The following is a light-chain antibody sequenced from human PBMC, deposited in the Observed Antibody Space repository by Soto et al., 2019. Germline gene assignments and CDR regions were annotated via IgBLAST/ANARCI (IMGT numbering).Light chain of an antibody. CDR2: QAS. CDR3: QQYNSHWSWT. Sequence: DIPMTQSPSTLAASAGDRVTITCRASQRINNWLAWYQQKPGKAPKLLIYQASNLQSGVPPRFSGGGFGTEFPLTISNLQPEDFVMYYCQQYNSHWSWTFGQGTKVEI. CDR1: QRINNW. V-gene: IGKV1-5*03. J-gene: IGKJ1*01.